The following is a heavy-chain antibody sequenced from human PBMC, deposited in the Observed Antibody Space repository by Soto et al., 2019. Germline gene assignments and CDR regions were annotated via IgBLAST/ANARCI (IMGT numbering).Heavy chain of an antibody. J-gene: IGHJ6*02. CDR2: IYSTGST. V-gene: IGHV4-39*01. Sequence: ETLSLTCTVSGASISSSDCYWGWIRQPPGKGLEWIGSIYSTGSTYYNPSLKSRVTISIDTSKNQFSLKLSSVAAADTAVYSCARHVGLYNSNGMDVCGEGTTVTVSS. D-gene: IGHD1-20*01. CDR3: ARHVGLYNSNGMDV. CDR1: GASISSSDCY.